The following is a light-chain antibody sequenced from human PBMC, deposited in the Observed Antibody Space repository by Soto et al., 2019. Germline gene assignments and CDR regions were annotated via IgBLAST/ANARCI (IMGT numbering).Light chain of an antibody. CDR2: SAS. J-gene: IGKJ4*01. Sequence: EVVMTQSPATLSVSPGERATLSCRASQFVRTNLAWYQQKPGRAPRLLIYSASTRATGIPDRFSGSGSGTEFTLTISSLQSEDFGVYYCQQFNNWPPLTFGGGTKVEIK. CDR1: QFVRTN. CDR3: QQFNNWPPLT. V-gene: IGKV3-15*01.